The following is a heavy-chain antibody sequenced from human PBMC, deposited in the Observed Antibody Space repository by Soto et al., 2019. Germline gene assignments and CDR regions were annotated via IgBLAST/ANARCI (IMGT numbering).Heavy chain of an antibody. J-gene: IGHJ6*02. D-gene: IGHD2-2*02. Sequence: SVKGSCKASGYTFTGYYMHWVRQAPGQGLEWMGGIIPIFGTANYAQKFQGRVTITADESTSTAYMELSSLRSEDTAVYYCARVDCSSTSCYTPRYYYYYGMAVRGQRTTVIVSS. CDR1: GYTFTGYY. CDR3: ARVDCSSTSCYTPRYYYYYGMAV. CDR2: IIPIFGTA. V-gene: IGHV1-69*01.